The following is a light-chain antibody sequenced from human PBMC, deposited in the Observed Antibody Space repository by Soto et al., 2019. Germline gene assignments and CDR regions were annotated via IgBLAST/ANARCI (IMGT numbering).Light chain of an antibody. Sequence: DIQMTQSPSSLSASVGDRDTIACQSSHDVSWNLNWFQQKPGEAPKLLIYDASNLERGVPSRFSGSGSGTEFTLTIRSQQPEDVATYYCQQYSSMLSYGGGTEVDLK. CDR1: HDVSWN. V-gene: IGKV1-33*01. J-gene: IGKJ4*01. CDR2: DAS. CDR3: QQYSSMLS.